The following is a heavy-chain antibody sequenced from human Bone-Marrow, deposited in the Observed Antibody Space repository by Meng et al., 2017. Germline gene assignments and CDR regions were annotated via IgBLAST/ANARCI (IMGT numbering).Heavy chain of an antibody. J-gene: IGHJ4*02. CDR2: IYISDYDPSSGST. D-gene: IGHD5-24*01. CDR3: VRGNYGYKDW. Sequence: SETLSLTCAVSGGSFSSGNYYWSWIRQPAGKGLEWIGRIYISDYDPSSGSTYYNPSLGSRVTLSVDKSKNQFSLNLTSVTAADTAVYFCVRGNYGYKDWWGPGTLVTVSS. CDR1: GGSFSSGNYY. V-gene: IGHV4-61*02.